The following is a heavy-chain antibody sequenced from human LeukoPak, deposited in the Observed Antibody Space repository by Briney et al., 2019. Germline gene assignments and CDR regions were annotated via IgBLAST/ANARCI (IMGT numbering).Heavy chain of an antibody. V-gene: IGHV3-20*04. CDR2: IGWSGSST. Sequence: RGSLRLSCAASGFTLDDYGMSWVRQAPGKGLEWVSGIGWSGSSTGYADSVKGRFTISIDNAKNSLYLQLNSLRAEDTAFYYCARDRASGWYRGDYDYWGQGTLVTVSS. CDR1: GFTLDDYG. CDR3: ARDRASGWYRGDYDY. J-gene: IGHJ4*02. D-gene: IGHD6-19*01.